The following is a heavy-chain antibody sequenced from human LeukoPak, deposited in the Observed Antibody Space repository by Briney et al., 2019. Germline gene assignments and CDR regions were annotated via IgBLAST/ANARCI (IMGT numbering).Heavy chain of an antibody. CDR2: ISSSSSTI. Sequence: GGSLRLSCAASGFPFSSYSMNWVRQAPGKGLEWVSYISSSSSTIYYADSVKGRFTISRDNAKNSLYLQMNSLRAEDTAVYYCARDSTYHYDSSGYYSFDYWGQGTLVTVSS. V-gene: IGHV3-48*01. CDR3: ARDSTYHYDSSGYYSFDY. CDR1: GFPFSSYS. J-gene: IGHJ4*02. D-gene: IGHD3-22*01.